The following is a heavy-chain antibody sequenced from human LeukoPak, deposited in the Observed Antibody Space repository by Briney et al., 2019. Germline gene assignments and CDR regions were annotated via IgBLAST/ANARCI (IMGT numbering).Heavy chain of an antibody. CDR3: ARTARSVLFDY. Sequence: SETLSLTCTVSGGSISSYYWRWIRQPPGKGLEWIGYIYYSGSTNYNPSLKSRVTISVDTSKNQFSLKLSSVTAADTAVYYCARTARSVLFDYWGQGTLVTVSS. J-gene: IGHJ4*02. D-gene: IGHD2-21*02. CDR2: IYYSGST. V-gene: IGHV4-59*08. CDR1: GGSISSYY.